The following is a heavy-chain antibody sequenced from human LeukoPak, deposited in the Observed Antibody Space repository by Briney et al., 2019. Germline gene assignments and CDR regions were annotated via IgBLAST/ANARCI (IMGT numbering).Heavy chain of an antibody. J-gene: IGHJ4*03. V-gene: IGHV3-11*06. D-gene: IGHD3-10*01. CDR3: ARAKGLLWFGIYYFDY. Sequence: GGSLRLSCAASGFTFSDYYMSWIRQAPGKGLEWVSYISSSSSYTNYADSVKGRFTISRDNAKNSLYLQMNSLRAEDTAVYYCARAKGLLWFGIYYFDYWGKGTTVTVSS. CDR2: ISSSSSYT. CDR1: GFTFSDYY.